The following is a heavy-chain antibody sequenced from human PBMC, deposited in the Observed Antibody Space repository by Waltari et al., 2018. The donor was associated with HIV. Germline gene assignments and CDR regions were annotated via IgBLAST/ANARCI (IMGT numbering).Heavy chain of an antibody. CDR3: AHPSQGGSYDY. Sequence: QITLKESGPTLVKPTQTLRLTCTFSGCSLSTSGMGVGWIRQPPGKALEWLALIYWNDDRRFSPSLKSRLTITKDTSANQVVLTLTNMDPVDTATYYCAHPSQGGSYDYWGQGTLVTVSS. J-gene: IGHJ4*02. V-gene: IGHV2-5*01. D-gene: IGHD3-16*01. CDR2: IYWNDDR. CDR1: GCSLSTSGMG.